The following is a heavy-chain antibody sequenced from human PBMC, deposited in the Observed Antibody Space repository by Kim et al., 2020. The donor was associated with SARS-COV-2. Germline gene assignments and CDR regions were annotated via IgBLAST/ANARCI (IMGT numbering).Heavy chain of an antibody. J-gene: IGHJ4*02. CDR3: TSDRGVPADC. CDR1: GFPFSDTW. V-gene: IGHV3-15*01. Sequence: GGSLRLSCAVSGFPFSDTWMSWVRQAPGKGLEWVGRIKSKTVGGTTDYAVPVKVRFTISRDDSENMLYLQMNTLKTEDTAVYYCTSDRGVPADCWGQGTLVTVSS. CDR2: IKSKTVGGTT.